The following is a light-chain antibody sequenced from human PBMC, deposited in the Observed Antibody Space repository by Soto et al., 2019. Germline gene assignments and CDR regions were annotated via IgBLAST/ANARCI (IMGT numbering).Light chain of an antibody. Sequence: DIQMTQSPSTLSASVGDRVTTTCRASQSISSWLAWYQQKPGKAPKFLIYDASNLESGVPSRFSGSGSGTEFTLTISSLQPDDFATYYCQQYSSYWTFGQGTKV. V-gene: IGKV1-5*01. CDR3: QQYSSYWT. CDR2: DAS. CDR1: QSISSW. J-gene: IGKJ1*01.